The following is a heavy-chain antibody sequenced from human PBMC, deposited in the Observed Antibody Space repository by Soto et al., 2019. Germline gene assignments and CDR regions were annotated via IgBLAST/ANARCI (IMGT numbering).Heavy chain of an antibody. Sequence: SVKVSCKASGFTFTSSAVQWVRQARGQRLEWIGWIVVGSGNTNYAQKFQERVTITRDMSTSTAYMELSSLRSEDTAVYYCAADRVAVAGVQTNWFDPWGQGTLVTVSS. CDR3: AADRVAVAGVQTNWFDP. CDR1: GFTFTSSA. V-gene: IGHV1-58*01. J-gene: IGHJ5*02. D-gene: IGHD6-19*01. CDR2: IVVGSGNT.